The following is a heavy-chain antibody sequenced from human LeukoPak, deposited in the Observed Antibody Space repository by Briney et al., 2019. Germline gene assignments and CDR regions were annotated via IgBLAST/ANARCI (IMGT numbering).Heavy chain of an antibody. D-gene: IGHD2-8*01. CDR2: ISSSGSTI. V-gene: IGHV3-11*04. Sequence: GGSLRLSCATSGFIFSDYYMSWIRQAPGKGLEWVSFISSSGSTIYYADSVKGRFTISRDNSKNTLCLQMNSLRAEDTAVYYCAKEGGYCTNGVCYRSNWFDPWGQGTLVTVSS. J-gene: IGHJ5*02. CDR3: AKEGGYCTNGVCYRSNWFDP. CDR1: GFIFSDYY.